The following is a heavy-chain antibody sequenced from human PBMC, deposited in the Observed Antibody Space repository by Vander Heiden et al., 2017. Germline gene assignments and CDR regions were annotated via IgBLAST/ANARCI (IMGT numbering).Heavy chain of an antibody. CDR3: AKCGTTAAGTCDY. CDR2: ISGSGGST. V-gene: IGHV3-23*01. Sequence: EVPLLESGGGLVQPGGSLSLSCASSGFSFSSYAMRGARKAPGKGLGWVSAISGSGGSTYYADSVKGRFTISRDNSKNTLYLQMNSLRAEDTAVYYCAKCGTTAAGTCDYWGQGTLVTVSS. J-gene: IGHJ4*02. CDR1: GFSFSSYA. D-gene: IGHD6-13*01.